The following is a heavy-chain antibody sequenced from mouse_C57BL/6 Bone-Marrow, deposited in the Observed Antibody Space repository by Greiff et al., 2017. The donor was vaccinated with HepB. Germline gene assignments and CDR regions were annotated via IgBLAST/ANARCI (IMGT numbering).Heavy chain of an antibody. D-gene: IGHD2-10*02. J-gene: IGHJ4*01. CDR1: GYTFTDYY. Sequence: QVQLKESGPELVKPGASVKISCKASGYTFTDYYINWVKQRPGQGLEWIGWIFPGSGSTYYNEKFKGKATLTVDKSSSTAYMLLSSLTSEDSAVYFCARSVYGNSFYAMDYWGQGTSVTVSS. V-gene: IGHV1-75*01. CDR3: ARSVYGNSFYAMDY. CDR2: IFPGSGST.